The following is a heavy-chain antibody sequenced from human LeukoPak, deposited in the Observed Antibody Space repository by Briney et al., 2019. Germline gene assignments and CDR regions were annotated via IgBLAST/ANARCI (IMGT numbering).Heavy chain of an antibody. Sequence: SETLSLTCTVSGGSISSYYWSWIRQPAGQGLEWIGRIYTSGSTNYNPSLKRRVTMSVYTYKNQFSLKLSPVTAADTAVYYCARASIFIAVAGTFYYYYMDVWGKGTTVTVSS. V-gene: IGHV4-4*07. CDR3: ARASIFIAVAGTFYYYYMDV. J-gene: IGHJ6*03. CDR2: IYTSGST. CDR1: GGSISSYY. D-gene: IGHD6-19*01.